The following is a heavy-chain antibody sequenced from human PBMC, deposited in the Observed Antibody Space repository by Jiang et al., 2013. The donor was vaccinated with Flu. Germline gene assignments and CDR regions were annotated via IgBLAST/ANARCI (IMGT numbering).Heavy chain of an antibody. J-gene: IGHJ3*01. CDR1: GDNVSTDSAI. CDR3: ARGSYCSAGRCYSDAFDV. D-gene: IGHD2-15*01. CDR2: TYYRTKWYN. V-gene: IGHV6-1*01. Sequence: SQTLSLTCAISGDNVSTDSAIWIWIRQSPSRGLEWLGRTYYRTKWYNDYAASVRGRITINPDTSKNQFSLQLNSVTPEDTAVYYCARGSYCSAGRCYSDAFDVWGQGTMVSVSS.